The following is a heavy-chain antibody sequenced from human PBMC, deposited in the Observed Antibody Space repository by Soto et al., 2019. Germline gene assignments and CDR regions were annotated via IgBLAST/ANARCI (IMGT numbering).Heavy chain of an antibody. D-gene: IGHD3-3*01. Sequence: QLVQSGTEVKKPGASMKVSCKASGFAFDTYGFSWVRQAPGQRFEWMGWISGYNGETKYAQKFRGRGSMATDTSTSTAYMELRSLTSDDTAVYYCARDPHEFWSPYFFDPWGQGTLVIVSS. CDR2: ISGYNGET. V-gene: IGHV1-18*01. CDR1: GFAFDTYG. CDR3: ARDPHEFWSPYFFDP. J-gene: IGHJ5*02.